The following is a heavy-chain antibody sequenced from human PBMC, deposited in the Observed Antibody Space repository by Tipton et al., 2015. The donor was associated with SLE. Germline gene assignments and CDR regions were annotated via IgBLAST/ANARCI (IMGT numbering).Heavy chain of an antibody. V-gene: IGHV3-7*03. Sequence: GSLRLSCAVSGFTFSSYWMSWVRQAPGKGLEWVANIKQDGSEKYYVDSVKGRFTISRDNAKNSLYLQMNSLRAEDTAVYYCARDFDYYDSSGYKNYWGQGTLVTVSS. D-gene: IGHD3-22*01. CDR3: ARDFDYYDSSGYKNY. CDR2: IKQDGSEK. J-gene: IGHJ4*02. CDR1: GFTFSSYW.